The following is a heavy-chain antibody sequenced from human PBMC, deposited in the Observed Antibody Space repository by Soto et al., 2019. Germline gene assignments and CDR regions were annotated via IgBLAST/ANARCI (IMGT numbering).Heavy chain of an antibody. CDR3: AHLERRSPRDSSGWSVFDY. CDR1: GFSLSTSGVG. J-gene: IGHJ4*02. Sequence: QITLKESGPTLVKPTQTLTLTCTFSGFSLSTSGVGVGWIRQPPGKALEWLALIYWDDDKRYSPSLKSRLTITKDTSNNQVVLTMTNLDPVDTATYYCAHLERRSPRDSSGWSVFDYWGQGTLVTVSS. CDR2: IYWDDDK. V-gene: IGHV2-5*02. D-gene: IGHD6-19*01.